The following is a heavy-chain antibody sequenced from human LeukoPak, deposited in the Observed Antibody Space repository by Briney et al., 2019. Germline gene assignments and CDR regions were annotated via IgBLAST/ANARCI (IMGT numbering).Heavy chain of an antibody. Sequence: SETLSLTCAVYGGSFSGYYWSWIRQPPGKGLEWIGEINHSGSTNYNPSLKSRVTISVDTSKNQFSLKLSSVTAADTAVYYCARNYGSGWGLPGWYFDLWGRGTLVTVSS. V-gene: IGHV4-34*01. CDR2: INHSGST. J-gene: IGHJ2*01. CDR3: ARNYGSGWGLPGWYFDL. D-gene: IGHD3-10*01. CDR1: GGSFSGYY.